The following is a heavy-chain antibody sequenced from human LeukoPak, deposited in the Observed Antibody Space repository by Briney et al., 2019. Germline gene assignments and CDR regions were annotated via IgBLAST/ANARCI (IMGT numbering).Heavy chain of an antibody. D-gene: IGHD3-10*01. V-gene: IGHV3-30*04. J-gene: IGHJ4*02. CDR2: ISYDGSKK. CDR3: ARDGSGKNNFDY. Sequence: PGRSLRLSCAASGFTFSSYAIHWVRQAPGKGLEWVAIISYDGSKKYYADSVEGRFTISRDNSKNTLYLQMNSLGAEDTATYYCARDGSGKNNFDYWGQGTLVTVSS. CDR1: GFTFSSYA.